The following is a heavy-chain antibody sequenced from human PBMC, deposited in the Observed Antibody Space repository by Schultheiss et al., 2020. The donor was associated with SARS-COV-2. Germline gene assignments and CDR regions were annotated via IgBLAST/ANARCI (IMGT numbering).Heavy chain of an antibody. J-gene: IGHJ4*02. Sequence: GGSLRLSCAASGFTFSKAWMTWVRQAPGKGLEWVGRIKSKSNGGTRDYAAPVKGRFTISRDDSKNTLYLQMNSLKTEDTDVYYCTTVFYDSSGFDYWGQGTLVTVSS. V-gene: IGHV3-15*01. CDR1: GFTFSKAW. CDR2: IKSKSNGGTR. D-gene: IGHD3-22*01. CDR3: TTVFYDSSGFDY.